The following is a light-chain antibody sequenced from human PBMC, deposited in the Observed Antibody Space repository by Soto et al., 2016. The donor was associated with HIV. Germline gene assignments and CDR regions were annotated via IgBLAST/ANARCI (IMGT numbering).Light chain of an antibody. CDR1: KLGDKY. Sequence: SYELTQPPSVSVSPGQTASIPYSGDKLGDKYACWYQHKPGQSPVLVIFQDNRRPSGIPERFSGANSGNTATLTISGTQPMDEADYFCQAWDSNTAVFGTGTKVTV. V-gene: IGLV3-1*01. CDR2: QDN. J-gene: IGLJ1*01. CDR3: QAWDSNTAV.